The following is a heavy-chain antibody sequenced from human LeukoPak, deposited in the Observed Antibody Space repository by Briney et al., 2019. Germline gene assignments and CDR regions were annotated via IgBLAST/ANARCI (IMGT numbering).Heavy chain of an antibody. D-gene: IGHD3-16*01. V-gene: IGHV3-7*05. J-gene: IGHJ4*02. CDR3: ARDVAAPGGVYFDY. CDR1: GFTFSSYW. CDR2: IKQDGSEK. Sequence: GGSLRLSCAASGFTFSSYWMSWVRQAPGKGLEWGANIKQDGSEKYYVDSVKGRFTISRDNAKNSLYLQMNSLRAEDTAVYYCARDVAAPGGVYFDYWGQGTLVTVSS.